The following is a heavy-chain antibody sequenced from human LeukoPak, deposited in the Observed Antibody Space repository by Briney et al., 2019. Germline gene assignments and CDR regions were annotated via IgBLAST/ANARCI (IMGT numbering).Heavy chain of an antibody. CDR1: GFTLSIYA. CDR3: ATYDWPGATEAIGVFDI. CDR2: ISGCGGHT. Sequence: GGPLRLLCAASGFTLSIYAMSWARQAPGEGREGVPAISGCGGHTYYAHPVKGRHTISRDNSKNTLYLQMNSLRAEDRAVYYLATYDWPGATEAIGVFDIWGQGTVVTVSS. J-gene: IGHJ3*02. D-gene: IGHD1-1*01. V-gene: IGHV3-23*01.